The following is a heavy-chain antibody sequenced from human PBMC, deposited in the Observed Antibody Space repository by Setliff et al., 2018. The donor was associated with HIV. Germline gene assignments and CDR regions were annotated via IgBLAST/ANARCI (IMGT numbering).Heavy chain of an antibody. V-gene: IGHV4-59*11. J-gene: IGHJ3*02. D-gene: IGHD3-3*01. CDR2: VDDTGSP. Sequence: SETLSLTCTVSDGSISNHYWSWIRQSPGKGLEWIGYVDDTGSPYYNPSLRSRLTISLDTSKNQFSLKLRSVTAADTAVYYCARDVLQFEAEAFDIWGQGTMVTVSS. CDR1: DGSISNHY. CDR3: ARDVLQFEAEAFDI.